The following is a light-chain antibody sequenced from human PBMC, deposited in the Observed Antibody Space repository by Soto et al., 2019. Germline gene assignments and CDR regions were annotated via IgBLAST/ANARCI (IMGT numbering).Light chain of an antibody. V-gene: IGLV2-14*01. CDR1: SSDVGAYNY. Sequence: LTQPASVSGSPGQSITISCTGTSSDVGAYNYVFWYQQHPGKAPKLMIYEVSNRPSEVSNRFSGSKSGNTASLTISGLQAGDEADYYCSSYTTSSTYVFGTGTKVTVL. J-gene: IGLJ1*01. CDR2: EVS. CDR3: SSYTTSSTYV.